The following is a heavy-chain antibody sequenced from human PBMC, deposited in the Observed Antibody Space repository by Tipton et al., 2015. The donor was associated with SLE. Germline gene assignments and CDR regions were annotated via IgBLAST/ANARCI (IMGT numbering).Heavy chain of an antibody. CDR2: INPSGGST. CDR1: GYTFTGYY. V-gene: IGHV1-46*01. Sequence: QLVQSGAEVKKPGASVEVSCKASGYTFTGYYMHWVRQAPGQGLEWMGIINPSGGSTSYAQKFQGRVTMTRDTSTSTVYMELSSLRSEDTAVYYCAREGIAVAGIGWYFDLWGRGTLVTVSS. CDR3: AREGIAVAGIGWYFDL. J-gene: IGHJ2*01. D-gene: IGHD6-19*01.